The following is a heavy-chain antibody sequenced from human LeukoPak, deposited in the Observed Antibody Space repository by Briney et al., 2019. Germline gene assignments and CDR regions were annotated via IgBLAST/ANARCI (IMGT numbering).Heavy chain of an antibody. Sequence: SETLSLTCTVSGGSISSSSYYWGWIRQPPGKGLEWIGSIYYSGSTYYNPSLKSRVTISVDTSKDQSALKLSSVTAAATAVYYCARDRVFYDYVWGSYRSNWFDPWGQGTLVTVSS. CDR3: ARDRVFYDYVWGSYRSNWFDP. D-gene: IGHD3-16*02. V-gene: IGHV4-39*06. CDR2: IYYSGST. J-gene: IGHJ5*02. CDR1: GGSISSSSYY.